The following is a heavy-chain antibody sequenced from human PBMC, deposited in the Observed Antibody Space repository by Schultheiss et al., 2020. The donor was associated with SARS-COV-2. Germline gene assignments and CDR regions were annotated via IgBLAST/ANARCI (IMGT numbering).Heavy chain of an antibody. CDR1: GGTFSSYT. J-gene: IGHJ3*02. V-gene: IGHV1-69*13. Sequence: SVKVSCKASGGTFSSYTISWVRQAPGQGLEWMGGIIPIFGTANYAQKFQGRVTITADESTSTAYMELSSLRSDDTAVYYCASWYYDSSGPDAFDIWGQGTMVTVSS. CDR2: IIPIFGTA. CDR3: ASWYYDSSGPDAFDI. D-gene: IGHD3-22*01.